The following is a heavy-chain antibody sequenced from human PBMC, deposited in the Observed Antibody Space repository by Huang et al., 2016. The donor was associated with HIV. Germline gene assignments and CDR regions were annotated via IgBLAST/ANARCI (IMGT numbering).Heavy chain of an antibody. Sequence: QVQLVESGGGVVQPGGSLRLSCAASGFTFGTYGVHWVSQAQGRGREGVAFMRSDANDKDYADSGKGRFTASRDNAKNTLFLHMNSLRPEDTALYYCAKIPPLHANLATSGPGPVDYWGQGTLVTVSS. D-gene: IGHD6-13*01. CDR2: MRSDANDK. CDR1: GFTFGTYG. J-gene: IGHJ4*02. CDR3: AKIPPLHANLATSGPGPVDY. V-gene: IGHV3-30*02.